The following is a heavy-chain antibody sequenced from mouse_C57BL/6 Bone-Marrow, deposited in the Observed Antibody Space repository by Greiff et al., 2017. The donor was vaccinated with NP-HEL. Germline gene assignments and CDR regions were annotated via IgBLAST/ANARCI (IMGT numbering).Heavy chain of an antibody. V-gene: IGHV5-17*01. D-gene: IGHD3-2*02. CDR1: GFTFSDFG. J-gene: IGHJ3*01. CDR2: ISSGSSTI. CDR3: ARRLRAWFAY. Sequence: EVMLVESGGGLVKPGGSLKLSCAASGFTFSDFGMHWVRQAPEKGLEWVAYISSGSSTIYYADTVKGRFTISRDNAKNTLFLQMTSLRSEDTAMYYCARRLRAWFAYWGQGTLVTVSA.